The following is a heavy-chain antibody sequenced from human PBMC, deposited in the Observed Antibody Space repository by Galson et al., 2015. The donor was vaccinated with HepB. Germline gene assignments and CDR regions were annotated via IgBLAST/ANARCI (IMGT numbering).Heavy chain of an antibody. Sequence: SLRLSCAASGFTFSAYWMSWVRQAPGKGLERVANIKQDGSEKYYVDSVKGRFTISRDNAKNSLYVQMNSLRAEDTAVYYCARDYDPAARPLWYLDLWGRGTLVTVSS. CDR1: GFTFSAYW. CDR3: ARDYDPAARPLWYLDL. V-gene: IGHV3-7*01. D-gene: IGHD3-3*01. CDR2: IKQDGSEK. J-gene: IGHJ2*01.